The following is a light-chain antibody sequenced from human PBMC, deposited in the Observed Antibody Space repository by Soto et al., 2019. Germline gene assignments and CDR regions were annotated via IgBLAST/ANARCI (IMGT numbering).Light chain of an antibody. V-gene: IGLV2-14*03. CDR2: EVS. J-gene: IGLJ1*01. CDR3: CSYSSRNSMFV. Sequence: QSALTQPASVFGSLGQPITISCTGANSDIGTYDYVSWYQQHPGKAPKLILYEVSNRPFGISERFSGSKSGNSASLTISGLQAEDEADYYCCSYSSRNSMFVFGSGTKVTVL. CDR1: NSDIGTYDY.